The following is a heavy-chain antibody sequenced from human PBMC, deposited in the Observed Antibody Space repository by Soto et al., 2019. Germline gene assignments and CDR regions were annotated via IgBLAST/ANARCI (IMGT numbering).Heavy chain of an antibody. Sequence: GGSLRLSCAVSGFNLSTYTMSWVRQAPGQGLEWVSAINNDGDRTYYADSVKGRFTISRDNFKKTLHLQMNSLRAEDTAVYYCARGVGSDFWSGYWHFDHWGQGTLVTVSS. D-gene: IGHD3-3*01. CDR1: GFNLSTYT. V-gene: IGHV3-23*01. CDR2: INNDGDRT. J-gene: IGHJ4*02. CDR3: ARGVGSDFWSGYWHFDH.